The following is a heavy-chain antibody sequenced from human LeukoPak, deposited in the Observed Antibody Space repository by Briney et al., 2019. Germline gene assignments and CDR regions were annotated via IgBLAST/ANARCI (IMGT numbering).Heavy chain of an antibody. J-gene: IGHJ6*02. CDR3: ARDRWELLSNSYHYCGLDV. CDR2: IKQDGSEK. D-gene: IGHD2-15*01. V-gene: IGHV3-7*01. Sequence: GSLRLSCAASGFTFINYWMSWVRQAPGKGLEWVANIKQDGSEKCYVDSVKGRFTISRDNAKNSLYLQMNSLRAEDTAVYYCARDRWELLSNSYHYCGLDVWGQGTTVTVSS. CDR1: GFTFINYW.